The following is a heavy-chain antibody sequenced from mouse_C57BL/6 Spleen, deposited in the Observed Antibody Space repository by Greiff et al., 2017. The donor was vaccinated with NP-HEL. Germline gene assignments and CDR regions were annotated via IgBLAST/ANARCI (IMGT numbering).Heavy chain of an antibody. J-gene: IGHJ2*01. CDR3: ARGGGSSPFDY. D-gene: IGHD1-1*01. V-gene: IGHV1-69*01. CDR1: GYTFTSYW. CDR2: IDTSDSYT. Sequence: QVQLQQPGAELVMPGASVKLSCKASGYTFTSYWMHWVKQRPGQGLEWIGEIDTSDSYTNYNQKFKGKSTLTVDKSSSTAYMQLSSLTSEDSAVYYCARGGGSSPFDYWGQGTTLTVSS.